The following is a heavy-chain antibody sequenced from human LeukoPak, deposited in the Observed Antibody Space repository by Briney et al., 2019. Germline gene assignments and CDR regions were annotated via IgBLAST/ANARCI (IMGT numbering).Heavy chain of an antibody. D-gene: IGHD4-23*01. CDR1: GGSFSGYY. J-gene: IGHJ4*02. CDR3: ARGDGNSVFSLGY. Sequence: PSETLSLTCAVYGGSFSGYYWSWIRQPPGKGLEWIGEINHSGSTNYNPSLKSRVTISVDTSKNQFSLKLSSVTAADTAVYYCARGDGNSVFSLGYWGQGTLVTVSS. CDR2: INHSGST. V-gene: IGHV4-34*01.